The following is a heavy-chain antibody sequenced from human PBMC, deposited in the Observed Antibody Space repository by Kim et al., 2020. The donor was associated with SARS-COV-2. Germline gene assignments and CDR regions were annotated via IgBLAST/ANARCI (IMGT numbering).Heavy chain of an antibody. D-gene: IGHD6-13*01. J-gene: IGHJ4*02. Sequence: ASVKVSCKASGDTFTGYHLHWVRQAPGQGLEWMGWIIPNSGATNSAPKFQGRITMTRDTSISTAYMDLTRLTSDDTAVYFCARQPGTAAVLTGGKSPYYFDSWGQGTQVTVSS. CDR2: IIPNSGAT. CDR3: ARQPGTAAVLTGGKSPYYFDS. V-gene: IGHV1-2*02. CDR1: GDTFTGYH.